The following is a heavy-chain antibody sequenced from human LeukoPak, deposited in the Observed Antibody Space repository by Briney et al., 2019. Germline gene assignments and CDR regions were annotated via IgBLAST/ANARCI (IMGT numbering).Heavy chain of an antibody. CDR1: GFIFSHYG. J-gene: IGHJ1*01. V-gene: IGHV3-33*06. CDR3: AKDAQRGFDYSNSLQN. CDR2: IWSDGSDK. D-gene: IGHD4-11*01. Sequence: PGGSLRLSCAASGFIFSHYGFHWVRQTPGAGLEWVAVIWSDGSDKYYAKSVKGRFTISRDNSKNSLFLQMNSLRAEGTAVYYCAKDAQRGFDYSNSLQNWGQGILVTVSS.